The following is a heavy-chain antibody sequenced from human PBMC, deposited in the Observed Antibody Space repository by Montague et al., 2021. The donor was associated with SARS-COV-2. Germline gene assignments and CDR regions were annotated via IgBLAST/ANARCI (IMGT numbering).Heavy chain of an antibody. CDR1: GFTVSSNY. J-gene: IGHJ3*02. Sequence: SLRLSCAASGFTVSSNYMSWVRQAPGKGLEWVSVIYSGGSTYYADSVKGRFTISRHNSKSTLYLQMNSLRAEDTAVYYCARDPLPYYYGSGSYYNDDAFDIWGQGTMVTVSS. CDR3: ARDPLPYYYGSGSYYNDDAFDI. V-gene: IGHV3-53*04. CDR2: IYSGGST. D-gene: IGHD3-10*01.